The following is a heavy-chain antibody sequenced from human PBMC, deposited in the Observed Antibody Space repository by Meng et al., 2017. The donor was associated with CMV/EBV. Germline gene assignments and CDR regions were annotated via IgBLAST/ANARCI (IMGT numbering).Heavy chain of an antibody. Sequence: QLVGVGGGLIQPGGDLRLSCAASGFTVSSNYISWVRQAPGKGLEWVSVIYSGGSTYYADSVKGRFTISRDNSKNTLYLQMNSLRAEDTAVYYCARDNWGLGWFDPWGQGTLVTVSS. V-gene: IGHV3-53*01. CDR1: GFTVSSNY. D-gene: IGHD3-16*01. CDR2: IYSGGST. CDR3: ARDNWGLGWFDP. J-gene: IGHJ5*02.